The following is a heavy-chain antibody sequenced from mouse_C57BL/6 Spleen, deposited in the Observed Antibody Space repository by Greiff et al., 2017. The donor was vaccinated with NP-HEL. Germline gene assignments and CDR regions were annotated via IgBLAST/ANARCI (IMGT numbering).Heavy chain of an antibody. D-gene: IGHD1-1*01. Sequence: QVPLQQSGPELVKPGASVKISCKASGYAFSSSWMNWVKQRPGKGLEWIGRIYPGDGDTNYNGKFKGKATLTADKSSSTAYMQLSSLTSDDSAVYYGAKNNYGTYYFDYWGQDTTHTVSS. CDR1: GYAFSSSW. J-gene: IGHJ2*01. CDR2: IYPGDGDT. CDR3: AKNNYGTYYFDY. V-gene: IGHV1-82*01.